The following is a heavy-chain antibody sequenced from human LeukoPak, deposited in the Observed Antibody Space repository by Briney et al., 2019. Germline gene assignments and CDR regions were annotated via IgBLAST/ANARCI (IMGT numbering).Heavy chain of an antibody. D-gene: IGHD3-22*01. J-gene: IGHJ4*02. CDR1: GYTLTELS. CDR3: ATGLDYYDSSGIGY. Sequence: GASVKVSCKVSGYTLTELSMHWVRQAPGKGLEWMGGFDPEDGETIYAQKFQGRVTMTEDTSTDTAYMELSSLRSEDTAVYYCATGLDYYDSSGIGYWGQGTLVTVSS. CDR2: FDPEDGET. V-gene: IGHV1-24*01.